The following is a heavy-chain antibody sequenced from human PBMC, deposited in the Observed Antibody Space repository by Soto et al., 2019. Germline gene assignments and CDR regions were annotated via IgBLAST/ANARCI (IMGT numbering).Heavy chain of an antibody. J-gene: IGHJ4*02. Sequence: ASVKVSCKASGYTFTGYYIHWVRQAPGQGLEWMGWINPNSGGTNYAQKFQGRVTMTRDTSISTAYMELSRLRSDDTAVYYCARDRGGARGYCSRNSCYTFEYWGQGTLVNVSA. D-gene: IGHD2-2*02. V-gene: IGHV1-2*02. CDR3: ARDRGGARGYCSRNSCYTFEY. CDR2: INPNSGGT. CDR1: GYTFTGYY.